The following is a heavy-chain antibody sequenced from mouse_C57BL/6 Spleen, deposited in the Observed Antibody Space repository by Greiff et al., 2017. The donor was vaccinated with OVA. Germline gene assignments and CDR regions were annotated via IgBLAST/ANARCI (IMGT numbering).Heavy chain of an antibody. CDR1: GYTFTSYW. J-gene: IGHJ3*01. D-gene: IGHD2-5*01. V-gene: IGHV1-64*01. CDR2: IHPNSGST. Sequence: QVQLQQPGAELVMPGASVKLSCKASGYTFTSYWMHWVKQRPGQGLEWIGMIHPNSGSTNYNEKFKSKATLTVDKSSSTAYMQLSSLTSEDSAVYYCARGDSNFAYWGQGTLVTVSA. CDR3: ARGDSNFAY.